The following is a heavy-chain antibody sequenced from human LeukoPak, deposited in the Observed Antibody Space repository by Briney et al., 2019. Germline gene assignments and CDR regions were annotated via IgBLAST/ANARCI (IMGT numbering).Heavy chain of an antibody. J-gene: IGHJ3*02. CDR1: GYTFTSYA. CDR2: INTNTGNP. D-gene: IGHD2-21*02. V-gene: IGHV7-4-1*02. Sequence: ASVKVSCKASGYTFTSYAMNWVRQAPGQGLEWMGWINTNTGNPTYAQGFTGRFVFSLDTSVSTAYLQISSLKAEDTAVYYCASGISLGDSDAFDIWGQGTMVTVSS. CDR3: ASGISLGDSDAFDI.